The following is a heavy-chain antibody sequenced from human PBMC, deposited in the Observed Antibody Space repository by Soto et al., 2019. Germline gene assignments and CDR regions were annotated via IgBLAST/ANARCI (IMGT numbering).Heavy chain of an antibody. CDR3: AREGDILTGYYTPGIDY. V-gene: IGHV3-7*01. CDR1: GFTFSSYW. Sequence: GGSLRLSCAASGFTFSSYWMSWVRQAPGKGLEWVANIKQDGSEKYYVDSVKGRFTISRDNAKNSLYLQMNSLRAEDTAVYYCAREGDILTGYYTPGIDYWGQGTLVTVSS. D-gene: IGHD3-9*01. J-gene: IGHJ4*02. CDR2: IKQDGSEK.